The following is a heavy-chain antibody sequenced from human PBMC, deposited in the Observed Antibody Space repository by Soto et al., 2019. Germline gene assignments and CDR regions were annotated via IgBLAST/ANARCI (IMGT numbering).Heavy chain of an antibody. Sequence: PSQTLSLTCAISGDSLSINSAAWNWIRLSPSRGLEWLARTYYRSRWYNDYAVSVRSRITVNPDTSKNQFSLQLTSVTPEDTAVYYCAGTSSHQWYYMDVWGKGTTVTVSS. CDR3: AGTSSHQWYYMDV. V-gene: IGHV6-1*01. CDR1: GDSLSINSAA. J-gene: IGHJ6*03. D-gene: IGHD1-7*01. CDR2: TYYRSRWYN.